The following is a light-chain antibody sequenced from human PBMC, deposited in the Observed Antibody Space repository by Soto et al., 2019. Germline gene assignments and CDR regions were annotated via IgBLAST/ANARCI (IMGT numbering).Light chain of an antibody. J-gene: IGLJ3*02. Sequence: SALTQPASVSGSPGQSITISCTGTSSDVGNYNLVSWFQQPPGNAPKLMISEVTQRPSGVSSRFSGSKSGNTASLTISGLQAEDEGDYYCCSYAGSATLVFGGGTKVTVL. CDR2: EVT. CDR1: SSDVGNYNL. V-gene: IGLV2-23*02. CDR3: CSYAGSATLV.